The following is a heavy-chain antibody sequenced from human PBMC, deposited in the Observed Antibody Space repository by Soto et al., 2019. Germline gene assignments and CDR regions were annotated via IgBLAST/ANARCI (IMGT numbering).Heavy chain of an antibody. CDR2: LNIDGANT. CDR3: YRHAVVGDKTIYY. J-gene: IGHJ4*02. Sequence: GGSLRLSCVASGFTFTNFGMNWVRQAAGKGLGWVSTLNIDGANTHYADSVKGRFTISRDNSKNTLFLQMNSLRAEDTAVYYCYRHAVVGDKTIYYCGLEIQVTIS. CDR1: GFTFTNFG. V-gene: IGHV3-23*01. D-gene: IGHD1-26*01.